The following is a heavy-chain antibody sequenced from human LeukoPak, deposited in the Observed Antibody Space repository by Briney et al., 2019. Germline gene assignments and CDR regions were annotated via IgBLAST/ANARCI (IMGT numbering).Heavy chain of an antibody. Sequence: GSLRLSCAASGFTFNSHAMSWVRQAPGKGLEWVSAVSYGGGTTYHADFVKGRFTISRDNSKNTLSLQMNSLRVEDTAVYYCARDQGYDYVWGSNRYGYWGQGTLVTVSS. J-gene: IGHJ4*02. CDR1: GFTFNSHA. CDR2: VSYGGGTT. D-gene: IGHD3-16*02. V-gene: IGHV3-23*01. CDR3: ARDQGYDYVWGSNRYGY.